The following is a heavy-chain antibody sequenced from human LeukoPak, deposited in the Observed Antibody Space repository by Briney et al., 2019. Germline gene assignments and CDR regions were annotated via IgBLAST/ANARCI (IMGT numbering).Heavy chain of an antibody. CDR2: INTNTGNP. CDR1: GNTSTSYA. J-gene: IGHJ6*03. Sequence: ASVKVSCKASGNTSTSYAMSWVRQAPGQGLEWMGWINTNTGNPTYAQVFTGRFVFSLDTSVSTAYLQISSLKAEDTAVYYCARALFGGQHYYYYMDVWGTGTTVTVSS. CDR3: ARALFGGQHYYYYMDV. D-gene: IGHD2-15*01. V-gene: IGHV7-4-1*02.